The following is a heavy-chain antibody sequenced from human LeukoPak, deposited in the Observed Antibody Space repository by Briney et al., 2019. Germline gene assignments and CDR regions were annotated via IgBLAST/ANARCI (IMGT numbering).Heavy chain of an antibody. D-gene: IGHD6-13*01. CDR3: TTSIAAADHISGRSYLDFDY. J-gene: IGHJ4*02. CDR1: GFTFSNAW. Sequence: PGGSLRLSCAASGFTFSNAWMSWVRQAPGKGLEWVGRIKSKTDGGTTDYAAPVKGRFTISRDDSKNTLYLQMNSLKTKDTAVYYCTTSIAAADHISGRSYLDFDYWGQGTLVTVSS. CDR2: IKSKTDGGTT. V-gene: IGHV3-15*01.